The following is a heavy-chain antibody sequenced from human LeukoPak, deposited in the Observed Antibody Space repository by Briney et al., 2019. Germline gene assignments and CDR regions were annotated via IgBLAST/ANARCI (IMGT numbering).Heavy chain of an antibody. Sequence: ASVKVSCKASVYTFITYGISWVRQAPGQGLEWMGWTNPRNGNTNYVQNLQGRVTMTTDTSTRTAYMELRSLRSDDTAVYYCARVGYDSSGHHRYAFDIWGQGTMVTVSS. J-gene: IGHJ3*02. CDR2: TNPRNGNT. D-gene: IGHD3-22*01. V-gene: IGHV1-18*01. CDR3: ARVGYDSSGHHRYAFDI. CDR1: VYTFITYG.